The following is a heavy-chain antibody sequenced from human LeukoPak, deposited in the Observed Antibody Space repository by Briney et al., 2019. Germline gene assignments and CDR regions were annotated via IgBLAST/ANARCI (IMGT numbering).Heavy chain of an antibody. D-gene: IGHD3-16*01. V-gene: IGHV3-13*01. CDR2: IGTAGDK. Sequence: PGGSLRLSCAASGFTFSRYDMHWVRQAPGKGLEWVSGIGTAGDKFYPGSEEDRFTISRDNAKNSFYLQMGYLRSGDTAVYYCARGWGGYARSWGALDYWGQGALVTVSS. CDR1: GFTFSRYD. J-gene: IGHJ4*02. CDR3: ARGWGGYARSWGALDY.